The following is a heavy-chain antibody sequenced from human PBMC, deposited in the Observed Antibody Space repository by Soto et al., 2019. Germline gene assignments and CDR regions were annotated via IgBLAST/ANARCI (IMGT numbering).Heavy chain of an antibody. CDR2: IDSNGGT. Sequence: PSETLSLTCTVSGGSVSSNSYSWGWIRQPPGRRLEWIGYIDSNGGTSYNPSLQSRVTISIDTSTKQFFLKLSSVTAADTAVYYCVRQGFGRLHGLVDVWGQGTTVTVSS. CDR3: VRQGFGRLHGLVDV. V-gene: IGHV4-61*05. D-gene: IGHD3-10*01. J-gene: IGHJ6*02. CDR1: GGSVSSNSYS.